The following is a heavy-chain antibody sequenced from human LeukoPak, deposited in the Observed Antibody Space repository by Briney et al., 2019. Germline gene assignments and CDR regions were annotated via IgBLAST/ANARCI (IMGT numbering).Heavy chain of an antibody. CDR3: ARVFESVLASWFDP. J-gene: IGHJ5*02. CDR1: GYTFTGYY. CDR2: INPNSGGT. Sequence: ASVKVSCKASGYTFTGYYMHWVRRAPGQGLEWMGWINPNSGGTNYAQKFQGRVTMTRDTSISTAYMELSRLRSDDTAVYYCARVFESVLASWFDPWGQGTLVTVSS. V-gene: IGHV1-2*02.